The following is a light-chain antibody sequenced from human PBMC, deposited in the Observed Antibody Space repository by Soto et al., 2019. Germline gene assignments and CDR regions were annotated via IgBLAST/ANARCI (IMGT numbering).Light chain of an antibody. CDR2: DAS. V-gene: IGKV1-5*01. J-gene: IGKJ1*01. Sequence: IHLTQSPSTRSASVGDRVTITCRASQSISSWLAWYQRKQGKAPKLLIYDASSLGSGVPSRLSGSGSGREFSITISSLQHYEVISDYCQQHNSNWGTFGQGTKVDIK. CDR3: QQHNSNWGT. CDR1: QSISSW.